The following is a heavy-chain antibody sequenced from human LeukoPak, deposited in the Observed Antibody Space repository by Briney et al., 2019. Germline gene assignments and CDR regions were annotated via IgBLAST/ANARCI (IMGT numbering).Heavy chain of an antibody. V-gene: IGHV1-2*02. CDR1: GYRFTTQY. CDR2: MDPNSGVT. CDR3: ARGWGYDSRGYNWFDP. D-gene: IGHD3-22*01. J-gene: IGHJ5*02. Sequence: ASVKVACKASGYRFTTQYIHWVRQAPGQGLEWMGWMDPNSGVTKYAQKFQGRVTMTRDTSISTAYMEVSRLKSDDTAVYSCARGWGYDSRGYNWFDPWGQGTLVTVSS.